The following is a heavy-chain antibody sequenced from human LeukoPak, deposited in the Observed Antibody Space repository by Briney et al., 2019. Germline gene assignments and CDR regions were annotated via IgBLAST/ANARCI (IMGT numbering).Heavy chain of an antibody. CDR3: GGGYNWNYGVDY. D-gene: IGHD1-7*01. CDR1: GGTFSSYA. Sequence: ASVKVFCKASGGTFSSYAISWVRQAPGQGLEWMGGIIPIFGTANYAQKFQGRVTITADESTSTAYMELSSLRSEDTAVYYCGGGYNWNYGVDYWGQGTLVTVSS. CDR2: IIPIFGTA. J-gene: IGHJ4*02. V-gene: IGHV1-69*13.